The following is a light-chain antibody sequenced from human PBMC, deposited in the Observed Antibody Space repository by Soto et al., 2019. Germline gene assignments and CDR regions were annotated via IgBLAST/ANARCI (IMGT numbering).Light chain of an antibody. CDR3: ATWDDSRKGV. Sequence: QSVLTQPPSASGTPGQRIIISCSGSTSNIESHSVNWYQHVPGTAPKLLIVTNNQRPSGVPDRFSGSKSGASASLAISGLXSXXXXXYYCATWDDSRKGVFGTGTKVTVL. J-gene: IGLJ1*01. V-gene: IGLV1-44*01. CDR1: TSNIESHS. CDR2: TNN.